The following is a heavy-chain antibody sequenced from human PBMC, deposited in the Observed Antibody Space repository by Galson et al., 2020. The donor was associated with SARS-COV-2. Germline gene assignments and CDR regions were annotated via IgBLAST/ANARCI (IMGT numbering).Heavy chain of an antibody. CDR2: MYYTGIT. CDR3: VRLGRGPYGGRLCEY. V-gene: IGHV4-39*01. Sequence: SETLSLTCTVSGDSITSRSSYWGWIRQPPGAGLEWIVSMYYTGITYYNPSLKSRVTISGDTSRNQFSLKMRSVTAADTAVYYCVRLGRGPYGGRLCEYWGRGALVIGSS. CDR1: GDSITSRSSY. D-gene: IGHD2-21*01. J-gene: IGHJ4*02.